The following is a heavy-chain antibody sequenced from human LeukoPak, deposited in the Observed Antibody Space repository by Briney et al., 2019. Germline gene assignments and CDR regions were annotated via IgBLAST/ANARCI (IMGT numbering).Heavy chain of an antibody. CDR1: GGTFSSYA. CDR3: ARGSASNWPVDI. CDR2: VTPVFGTP. D-gene: IGHD6-13*01. V-gene: IGHV1-69*13. Sequence: SVKVSCKASGGTFSSYAISWVRQAPGQGLQWMGGVTPVFGTPNYAQEFQGRVTLTADDSTNTAYMELNSLRSDDTAVYYCARGSASNWPVDIWGQGTLVIVSS. J-gene: IGHJ4*02.